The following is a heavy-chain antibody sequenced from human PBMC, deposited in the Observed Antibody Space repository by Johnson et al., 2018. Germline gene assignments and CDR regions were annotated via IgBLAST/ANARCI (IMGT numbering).Heavy chain of an antibody. CDR1: GFTFSSYA. CDR2: ISYDGSTK. Sequence: QVQLLESGGGVVQXGRSLRLSCAASGFTFSSYAMHWVRQAQGKGLEWVAVISYDGSTKYYAESVKGRFTISRDNSKNTLYLQMNSLRAEETAVYYCARDNQVGANYGMDVWGQGTTVTVSS. V-gene: IGHV3-30-3*01. CDR3: ARDNQVGANYGMDV. J-gene: IGHJ6*02. D-gene: IGHD1-26*01.